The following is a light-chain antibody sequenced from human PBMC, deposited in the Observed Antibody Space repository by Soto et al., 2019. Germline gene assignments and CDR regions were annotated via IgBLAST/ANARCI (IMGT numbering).Light chain of an antibody. CDR3: AAWDDRLTGHVV. CDR2: SNN. CDR1: SFNIGSNS. V-gene: IGLV1-44*01. J-gene: IGLJ2*01. Sequence: QSVLTQPPSASGTPGQRVTISCSGSSFNIGSNSVNWYQQPPGAAPKLLIYSNNQRPSGVPDRFSGSKSGTSASLAISGLQSEDEADYYCAAWDDRLTGHVVFGGGTKLTVL.